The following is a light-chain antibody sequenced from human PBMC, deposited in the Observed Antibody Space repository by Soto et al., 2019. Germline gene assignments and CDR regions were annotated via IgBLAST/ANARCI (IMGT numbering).Light chain of an antibody. J-gene: IGLJ3*02. CDR1: NSDVGSHNF. Sequence: QSALTQPASVSGSPGQSITISCTGTNSDVGSHNFVSWYQPYPGKAPKLLIYEASKRPSGLSNRFSGSKSGNTASLTISGLQAEDAADYYCCSLTNGATMVFGGGTKLTVL. V-gene: IGLV2-23*01. CDR2: EAS. CDR3: CSLTNGATMV.